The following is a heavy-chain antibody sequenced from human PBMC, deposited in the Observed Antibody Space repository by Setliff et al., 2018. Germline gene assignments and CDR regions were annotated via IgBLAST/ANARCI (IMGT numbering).Heavy chain of an antibody. CDR2: INHTGST. Sequence: SETLSLTCAVYGGSFSGYYWSWIRQPPGKGLELIGEINHTGSTNYNPSLKSRVTISVDTSNNQFSLRLTSVTAADAAVYYCARQRGNSGFLDFWGQGALVTVSS. D-gene: IGHD5-12*01. J-gene: IGHJ4*02. CDR3: ARQRGNSGFLDF. V-gene: IGHV4-34*01. CDR1: GGSFSGYY.